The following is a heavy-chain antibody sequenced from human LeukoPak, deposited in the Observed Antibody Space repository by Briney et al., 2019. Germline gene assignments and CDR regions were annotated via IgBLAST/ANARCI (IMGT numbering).Heavy chain of an antibody. D-gene: IGHD4-17*01. J-gene: IGHJ4*02. CDR1: GFTFSNSW. V-gene: IGHV3-49*03. CDR2: IRSKAYGGTT. Sequence: GGSLRLSCAASGFTFSNSWMSWFRQAPGKGLEWVGFIRSKAYGGTTEYAASVKGRFTISRDDSKSIAYLQMNSLKTEDTAVYYCTRDGNYGDDFDYWGQGTLVTVSS. CDR3: TRDGNYGDDFDY.